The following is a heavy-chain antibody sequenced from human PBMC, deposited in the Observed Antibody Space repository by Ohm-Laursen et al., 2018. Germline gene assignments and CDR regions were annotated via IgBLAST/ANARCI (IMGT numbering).Heavy chain of an antibody. V-gene: IGHV6-1*01. Sequence: SETLSLTCAISGDSVSSNNGAWNWIRQSPSRGLEWLGRTYYRSKWFNDYAVSVKSRMTINPDTSKNQFSLQLNSVTPEDTAVYYCARDCSGGSCYSGWFDPWGQGTLVTVSS. J-gene: IGHJ5*02. CDR2: TYYRSKWFN. CDR1: GDSVSSNNGA. D-gene: IGHD2-15*01. CDR3: ARDCSGGSCYSGWFDP.